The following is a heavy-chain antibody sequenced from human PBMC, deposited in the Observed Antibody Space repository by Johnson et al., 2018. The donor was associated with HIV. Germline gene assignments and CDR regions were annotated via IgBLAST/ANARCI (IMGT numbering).Heavy chain of an antibody. D-gene: IGHD4-17*01. CDR1: GFTVSSNY. Sequence: EVQPVESGGGLIQPGGSLRLSCAASGFTVSSNYMSWVRQAPGKGLEWVSVIYSGGSTYYADSVKGRFTIPRDNSKNTLYLQMNSLRAEDTAVYYCAREVAGDYGDSPGAFDIWGQGTMVTVSS. J-gene: IGHJ3*02. CDR3: AREVAGDYGDSPGAFDI. V-gene: IGHV3-53*01. CDR2: IYSGGST.